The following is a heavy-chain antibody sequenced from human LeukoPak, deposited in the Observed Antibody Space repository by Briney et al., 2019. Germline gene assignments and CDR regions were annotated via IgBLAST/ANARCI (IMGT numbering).Heavy chain of an antibody. V-gene: IGHV3-20*04. D-gene: IGHD2-15*01. CDR1: RFTFSSYE. J-gene: IGHJ4*02. Sequence: GGSLRLSCAASRFTFSSYEMNWVRQAPGKGLEWVSGINWNGGSTGYADSVKGRFTISRDNAKNSLYLQMNSLRAEDTAVYYCTVNYCSGATCYMYWGQGTLVTVSS. CDR2: INWNGGST. CDR3: TVNYCSGATCYMY.